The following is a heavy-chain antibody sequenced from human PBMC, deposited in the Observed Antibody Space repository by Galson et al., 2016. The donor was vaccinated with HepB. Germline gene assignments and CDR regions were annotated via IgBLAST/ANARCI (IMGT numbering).Heavy chain of an antibody. J-gene: IGHJ4*02. CDR1: GYIFSNYH. CDR3: ARVRTVTTLLHC. V-gene: IGHV1-46*03. Sequence: SVKVSCKASGYIFSNYHLHWVRQAPGQGLEWMGAINPSDITTNYAQKFQGRVTMTSDTATSTVYMELSRLRSDDTAVYYCARVRTVTTLLHCWGQGTLVTVSS. D-gene: IGHD4-17*01. CDR2: INPSDITT.